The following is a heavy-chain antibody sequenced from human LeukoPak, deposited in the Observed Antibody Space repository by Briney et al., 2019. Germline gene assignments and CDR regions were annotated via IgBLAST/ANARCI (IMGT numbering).Heavy chain of an antibody. D-gene: IGHD3-10*01. CDR3: ARGHGSGSTNWFDP. CDR2: INPSGASA. V-gene: IGHV1-46*01. CDR1: GYTFTSYS. J-gene: IGHJ5*02. Sequence: ASVKVSGKASGYTFTSYSIHWVRQAPGQGLEWMGIINPSGASAMYAQKFQGGVTMTRDMSTATVYLDLSSLRFDDTAVYYCARGHGSGSTNWFDPWGQGTLVTVSS.